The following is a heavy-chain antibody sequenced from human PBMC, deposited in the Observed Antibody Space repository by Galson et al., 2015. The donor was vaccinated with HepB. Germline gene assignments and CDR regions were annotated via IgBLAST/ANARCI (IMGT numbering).Heavy chain of an antibody. CDR3: AREFAFGCGSYSH. CDR1: GFTFSNYW. Sequence: SLRLSCAASGFTFSNYWMHWVRQAPGKGLVWVSYINFDGTSTRFADSVKGRFTVSRDNAENTLFLQMNNLRAEDTAVYYCAREFAFGCGSYSHWGQGTLATVSS. CDR2: INFDGTST. V-gene: IGHV3-74*01. D-gene: IGHD6-19*01. J-gene: IGHJ4*02.